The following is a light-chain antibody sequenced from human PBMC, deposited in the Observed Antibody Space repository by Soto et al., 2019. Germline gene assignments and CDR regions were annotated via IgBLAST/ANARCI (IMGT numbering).Light chain of an antibody. J-gene: IGKJ2*01. CDR2: DAS. CDR1: QSVSGN. CDR3: QQYNNWPYT. V-gene: IGKV3-15*01. Sequence: EIVMTQSPATLSVSPGERATLSCRASQSVSGNLAWYQQKPGQAPRLLMYDASTRATGIPARFSGSGSGTEFTLTISSLQSEDFAVYYCQQYNNWPYTFGQGTKLEIK.